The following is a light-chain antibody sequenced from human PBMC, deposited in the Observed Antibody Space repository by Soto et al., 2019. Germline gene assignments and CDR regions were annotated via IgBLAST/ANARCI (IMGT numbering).Light chain of an antibody. CDR1: SSDVGGYKY. CDR2: EVS. V-gene: IGLV2-14*01. Sequence: LTQPASVSGSPGQSITISCTGTSSDVGGYKYVSWYQQHPGKAPKLMIYEVSNRPSGVSNRFSGSESGNTASLTISGLQAEDEADYYCSSYTSSTTPVYVFGTGTKVTVL. CDR3: SSYTSSTTPVYV. J-gene: IGLJ1*01.